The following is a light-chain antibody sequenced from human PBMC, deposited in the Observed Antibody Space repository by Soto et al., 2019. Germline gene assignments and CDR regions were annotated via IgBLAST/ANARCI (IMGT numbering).Light chain of an antibody. Sequence: QSVLTQPPSASGTLGQRVTISCSGTTSNIGTNSVNWYQQVPGTAPKFHIYSNSERPSGVPERFSGSKSGTSASLAISGLQAEDEADYYCAAWDDSLNGPVFGGGTKLTVL. CDR1: TSNIGTNS. CDR2: SNS. V-gene: IGLV1-44*01. J-gene: IGLJ3*02. CDR3: AAWDDSLNGPV.